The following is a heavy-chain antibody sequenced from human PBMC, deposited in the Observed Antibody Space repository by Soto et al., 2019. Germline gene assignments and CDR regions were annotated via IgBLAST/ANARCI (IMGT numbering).Heavy chain of an antibody. CDR1: GGSISSYY. Sequence: SETLSLTCTVSGGSISSYYWSWIRQPPGKGLEWIGYIYYSGSTNYNPSLKSRVTISVDTSKNQFSLKLSSVTAADTAVYYCAREGSSGYYYYYYGMDVWGQGTTVTVSS. J-gene: IGHJ6*02. V-gene: IGHV4-59*01. CDR2: IYYSGST. CDR3: AREGSSGYYYYYYGMDV. D-gene: IGHD3-22*01.